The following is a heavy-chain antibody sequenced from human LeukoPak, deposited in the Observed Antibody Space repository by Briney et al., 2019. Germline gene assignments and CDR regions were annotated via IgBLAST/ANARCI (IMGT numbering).Heavy chain of an antibody. CDR2: VYSGGST. Sequence: GGSLRLSCAASGFSVSGNYVSWVRQAPGKGLEWVSIVYSGGSTYYADSVKGRFTISRDTSKNTVYLQMNSLRAEDTAVYYCARGLRTLSYFDFWGQGTLVTVAS. J-gene: IGHJ4*02. V-gene: IGHV3-66*01. CDR3: ARGLRTLSYFDF. CDR1: GFSVSGNY.